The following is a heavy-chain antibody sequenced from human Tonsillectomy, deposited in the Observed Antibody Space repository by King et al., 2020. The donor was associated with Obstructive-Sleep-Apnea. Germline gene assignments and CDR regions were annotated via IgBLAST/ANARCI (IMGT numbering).Heavy chain of an antibody. Sequence: VQLVESGGGVVQPGRSLRLSCAASGFTFNVYYIHWVRQTPGKGLECGAVISSDGGKKYYADSVKGRFTISRDNSKSTLYLQMNSLTTEDTAIYYCVRGSRLWFGEFWGRGTLVTVSA. CDR2: ISSDGGKK. J-gene: IGHJ4*02. CDR3: VRGSRLWFGEF. CDR1: GFTFNVYY. D-gene: IGHD3-10*01. V-gene: IGHV3-30-3*01.